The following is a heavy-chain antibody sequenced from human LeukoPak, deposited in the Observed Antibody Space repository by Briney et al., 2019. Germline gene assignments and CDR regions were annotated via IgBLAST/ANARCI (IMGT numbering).Heavy chain of an antibody. J-gene: IGHJ3*02. Sequence: PGGSLRLSCAASGFTFSSYWMSWVRQAPGKGLEWGANIKQDGSEKYYVDSVKGRFTICRDNAKNSLYLQMNSLRAEDTAVYYCARVSHDSSGYYGDAFDIWGQGTMVTVSS. CDR2: IKQDGSEK. CDR1: GFTFSSYW. D-gene: IGHD3-22*01. V-gene: IGHV3-7*01. CDR3: ARVSHDSSGYYGDAFDI.